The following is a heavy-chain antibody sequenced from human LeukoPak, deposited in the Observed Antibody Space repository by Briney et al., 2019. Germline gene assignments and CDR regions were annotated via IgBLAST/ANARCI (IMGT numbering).Heavy chain of an antibody. CDR2: IWYDGSNK. CDR3: TRRGDNDY. J-gene: IGHJ4*02. CDR1: GFTFSSYG. Sequence: PGRSLRLSCAASGFTFSSYGMHWVRQAPGKGLEWVAVIWYDGSNKYYADSVKRRFTISRDNSKNTLYLQMNSLRAENTAVYYCTRRGDNDYWGQGTLVTVSS. V-gene: IGHV3-33*01. D-gene: IGHD7-27*01.